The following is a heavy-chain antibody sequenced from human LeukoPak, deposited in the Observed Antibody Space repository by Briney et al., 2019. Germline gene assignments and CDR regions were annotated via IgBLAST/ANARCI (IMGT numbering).Heavy chain of an antibody. CDR1: GGSFSGYY. D-gene: IGHD1-14*01. Sequence: PSETLSLTCAVYGGSFSGYYWSWIRQPPGKGLEWIGEINHGGSANYNPSLNSRVTISVDTSKNQFSLKLSSVTAADTAVYYCARRNYFDLWGRGTLVTVSS. CDR2: INHGGSA. J-gene: IGHJ2*01. V-gene: IGHV4-34*01. CDR3: ARRNYFDL.